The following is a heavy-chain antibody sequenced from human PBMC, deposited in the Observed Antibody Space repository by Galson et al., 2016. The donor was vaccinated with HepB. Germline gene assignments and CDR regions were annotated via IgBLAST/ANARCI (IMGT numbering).Heavy chain of an antibody. CDR1: GVSGTY. V-gene: IGHV3-53*01. CDR2: IFPGGGA. CDR3: ARGHYGAF. J-gene: IGHJ4*02. Sequence: SLRLSCAASGVSGTYMRWVRQAPGTGLEWLSVIFPGGGAYYADSVRGRFTTSRGDSWDTVYLQMRSLRPEDTAVYYCARGHYGAFLGQGKLVTVSS.